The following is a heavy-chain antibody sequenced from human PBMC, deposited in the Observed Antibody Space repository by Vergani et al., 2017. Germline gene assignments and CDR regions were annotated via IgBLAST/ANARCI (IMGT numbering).Heavy chain of an antibody. J-gene: IGHJ4*02. CDR1: GFTVSSNY. CDR3: ARQIVVAKEKYYFDY. D-gene: IGHD2-15*01. CDR2: IYSGGST. Sequence: EVQLVESGGGLIQPGGSLRLSCAASGFTVSSNYMSWVRQAPGKGLEWVSVIYSGGSTYYADSVKGRFTISRDNSKNTLYLQMNSLRAEDTAVYYCARQIVVAKEKYYFDYWGQGTLVTVSS. V-gene: IGHV3-53*01.